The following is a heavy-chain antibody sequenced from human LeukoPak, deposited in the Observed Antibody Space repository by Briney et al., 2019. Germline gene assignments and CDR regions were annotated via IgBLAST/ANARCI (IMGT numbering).Heavy chain of an antibody. CDR2: ISYDGSSK. Sequence: GGSLRLSCAASGFTFSSCGMHWVRQAPGKGLEWVAVISYDGSSKYYADSVKGRFTISRDNSKNTLYLQMNSLRAEDTAVYYCAKDLQGYCSGGSCRIIDYWGQGTLVTVSS. D-gene: IGHD2-15*01. CDR3: AKDLQGYCSGGSCRIIDY. V-gene: IGHV3-30*18. CDR1: GFTFSSCG. J-gene: IGHJ4*02.